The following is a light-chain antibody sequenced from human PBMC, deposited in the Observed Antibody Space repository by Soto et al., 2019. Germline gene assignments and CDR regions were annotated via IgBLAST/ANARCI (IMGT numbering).Light chain of an antibody. CDR1: SSDVGGYNY. V-gene: IGLV2-14*01. J-gene: IGLJ2*01. CDR3: SSYTSSSTVV. CDR2: DVS. Sequence: QSALTQPASVSGSPGQLITISCTRTSSDVGGYNYVSWYQQHPGKAPKLMIYDVSNRPSGVSNRFSGSKSGNTASLTISGLQAEDEADYYCSSYTSSSTVVFGGGTQLTVL.